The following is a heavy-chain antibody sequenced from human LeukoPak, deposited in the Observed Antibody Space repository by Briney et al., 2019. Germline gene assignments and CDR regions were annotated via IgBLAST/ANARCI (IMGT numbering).Heavy chain of an antibody. D-gene: IGHD3-10*01. V-gene: IGHV1-8*01. Sequence: GASVKVSCKASGYTFTSYDINWVRQATGQGLEWMGWMNPNSGNTGYAQKFQGRVTMTRNTSISTAYMELSSLRSEDTAVYYCARGRPGGAITMVRGDDYYGMDVWGQGTTVTVSS. J-gene: IGHJ6*02. CDR3: ARGRPGGAITMVRGDDYYGMDV. CDR2: MNPNSGNT. CDR1: GYTFTSYD.